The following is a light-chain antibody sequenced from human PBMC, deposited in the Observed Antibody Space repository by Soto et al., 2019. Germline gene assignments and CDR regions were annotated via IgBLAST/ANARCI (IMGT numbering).Light chain of an antibody. CDR2: RAS. J-gene: IGKJ1*01. V-gene: IGKV1-5*03. CDR1: QSITDW. CDR3: QQYNGT. Sequence: DIQMTQSPSTLSASVGDRVTITGQASQSITDWLAWYQQKPGKAPNLLIYRASSLESGVPSRFSGSGYGAQFSLTISSLQPDDFGTYYCQQYNGTFGQGTKVDVK.